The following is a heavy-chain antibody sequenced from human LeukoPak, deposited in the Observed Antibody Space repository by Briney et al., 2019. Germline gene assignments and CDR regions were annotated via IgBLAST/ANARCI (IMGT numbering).Heavy chain of an antibody. CDR2: IIPIFGTA. CDR1: GGTFSSYA. Sequence: SVKVSCKASGGTFSSYAISWVRQAPGQGLEWMGRIIPIFGTANYAQKFQGRVTITTDESTSTAYMELSSLRSEDTAVYYCARGHYYDSSGYFAPASFDYWGQGTLVTVSS. J-gene: IGHJ4*02. V-gene: IGHV1-69*05. D-gene: IGHD3-22*01. CDR3: ARGHYYDSSGYFAPASFDY.